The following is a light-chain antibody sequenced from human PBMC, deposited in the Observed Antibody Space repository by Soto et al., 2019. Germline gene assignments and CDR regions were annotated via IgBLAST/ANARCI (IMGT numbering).Light chain of an antibody. CDR3: QQYERFAT. V-gene: IGKV3-20*01. J-gene: IGKJ1*01. CDR2: GAS. CDR1: QSVISSY. Sequence: EIVLTQSPGTLSLSPGERATFSCRASQSVISSYIASCQQKRGKAPRRLIYGASIRATGIPDRFSGSGSGTDFTLTISRLEPDDFATYYCQQYERFATFGQGTKV.